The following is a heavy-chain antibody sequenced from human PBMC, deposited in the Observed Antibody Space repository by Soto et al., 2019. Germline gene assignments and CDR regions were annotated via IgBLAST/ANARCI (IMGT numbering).Heavy chain of an antibody. CDR3: AKTAGYDYVWGSSGLDP. CDR1: GFTFSSFG. D-gene: IGHD3-16*01. J-gene: IGHJ5*02. V-gene: IGHV3-30*18. Sequence: QPGGSLRLSCAASGFTFSSFGMHWVRQAPGKGLEWVAVISYDGSNKYYAESVKGRFTISRDDSKNTLYLQMNSLRPEDTAVYHCAKTAGYDYVWGSSGLDPWGQGTLVTVSS. CDR2: ISYDGSNK.